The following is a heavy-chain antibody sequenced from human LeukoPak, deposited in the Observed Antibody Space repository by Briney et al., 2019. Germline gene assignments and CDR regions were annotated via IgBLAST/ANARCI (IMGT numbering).Heavy chain of an antibody. V-gene: IGHV3-30*03. J-gene: IGHJ4*02. CDR1: GFTFSTYG. CDR2: ISHDGSNK. D-gene: IGHD1-26*01. Sequence: LAGGSLRLSCAASGFTFSTYGMHWVRQAPGKGLEWVAVISHDGSNKYYADSVKGRFTISRDNSKNTLYLQMNSLRAEDTAVYYCARDEWELLRSPVRFDYWGQGTLVTVSS. CDR3: ARDEWELLRSPVRFDY.